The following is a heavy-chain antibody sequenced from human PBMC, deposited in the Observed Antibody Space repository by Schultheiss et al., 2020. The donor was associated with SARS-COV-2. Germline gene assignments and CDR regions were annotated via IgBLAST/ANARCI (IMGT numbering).Heavy chain of an antibody. D-gene: IGHD3-10*01. CDR1: GGSFSSSSYY. V-gene: IGHV4-61*10. CDR3: AKAFGPYYYYYMDV. CDR2: IYHSGST. Sequence: SETLSLTCAVYGGSFSSSSYYWTWIRQPAGKGLEWIGSIYHSGSTYYNPSLKSRVTLSVGTSKDHFSLKLSSVTAADTAVYYCAKAFGPYYYYYMDVWGKGTTVTVSS. J-gene: IGHJ6*03.